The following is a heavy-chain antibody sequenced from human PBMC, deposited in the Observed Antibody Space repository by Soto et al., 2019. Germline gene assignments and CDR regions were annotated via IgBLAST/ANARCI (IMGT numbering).Heavy chain of an antibody. Sequence: PGGSLRLSCAASQFIFASHAMHWVRQAPGKGLEWVAVISNDGGNKHHADSVKGRFTITRDNSKNTLYLQMNSLRAEDTAVYYCANDHGSGGSYTVGSEGVYYYGMDVWGQGTTVTVSS. CDR3: ANDHGSGGSYTVGSEGVYYYGMDV. D-gene: IGHD2-15*01. V-gene: IGHV3-30-3*02. CDR2: ISNDGGNK. CDR1: QFIFASHA. J-gene: IGHJ6*02.